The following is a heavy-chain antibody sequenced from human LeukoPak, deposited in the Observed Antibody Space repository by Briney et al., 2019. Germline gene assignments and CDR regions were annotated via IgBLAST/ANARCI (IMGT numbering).Heavy chain of an antibody. V-gene: IGHV4-38-2*01. CDR1: GYSISSGYY. CDR2: IYHSGST. CDR3: ARGCGEKCDY. Sequence: NASETLSLTCAVSGYSISSGYYWGWIRQPPGKGLEWIGSIYHSGSTYYNPSLKRRLTISVDTSKNQFSLNLNSVTAADTSVSYCARGCGEKCDYWGRGTLVTVFS. J-gene: IGHJ4*02. D-gene: IGHD4-17*01.